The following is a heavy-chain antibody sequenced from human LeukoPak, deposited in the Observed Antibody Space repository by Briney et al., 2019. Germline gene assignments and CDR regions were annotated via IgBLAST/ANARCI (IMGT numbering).Heavy chain of an antibody. J-gene: IGHJ4*02. CDR3: AREDGWFGELSLDY. Sequence: ASVKVSCKASGGTFSSYAISWVRQAPGHGLEWMGRIIPIFGTANYAQKFQGRVTITTDESTSTAYMELSSLRSEDTAVYYCAREDGWFGELSLDYWGQGTLVTVSS. V-gene: IGHV1-69*05. CDR1: GGTFSSYA. CDR2: IIPIFGTA. D-gene: IGHD3-10*01.